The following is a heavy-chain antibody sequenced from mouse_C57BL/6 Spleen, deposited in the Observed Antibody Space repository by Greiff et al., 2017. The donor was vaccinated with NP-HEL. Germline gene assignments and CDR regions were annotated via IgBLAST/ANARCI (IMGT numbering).Heavy chain of an antibody. J-gene: IGHJ1*03. D-gene: IGHD1-1*01. CDR3: ARHGSPSHYYGSSYGYSDV. Sequence: QVQLQQSGAELVKPGASVKLSCKASGYTFTEYTIHWVKQRSGQGLEWIGWFYPGSGSIKYNEKFKDKATLTADKSSSTVYMELSRLTSEDSAVYFCARHGSPSHYYGSSYGYSDVWGTGTTVTVSS. V-gene: IGHV1-62-2*01. CDR2: FYPGSGSI. CDR1: GYTFTEYT.